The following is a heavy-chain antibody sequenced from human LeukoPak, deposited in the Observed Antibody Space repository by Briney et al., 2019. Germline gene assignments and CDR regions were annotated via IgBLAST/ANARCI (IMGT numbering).Heavy chain of an antibody. CDR2: INHSGST. V-gene: IGHV4-34*01. CDR3: ARTRTSVVYRNYMDV. Sequence: SETLSLTCAVYGGSFSGYYWSWIRQPPGKGLGWIGEINHSGSTNYNPSLKSRVTISVDTSKNQFSLKLSSVTAADTAVYYCARTRTSVVYRNYMDVWGKGTTVTVSS. CDR1: GGSFSGYY. J-gene: IGHJ6*03. D-gene: IGHD2-21*01.